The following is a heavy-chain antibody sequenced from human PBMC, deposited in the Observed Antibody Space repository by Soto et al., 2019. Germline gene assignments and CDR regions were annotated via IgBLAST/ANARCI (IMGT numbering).Heavy chain of an antibody. Sequence: VGSLRLSCAASGFIFTSYSLIWVRQAPGKGLEWVSSISSRSTYIYHADSVKGRFTISRDSAKSSLYLQMDSLRAEDTAVYYCVRDRRGLVLDYWGQGTLVTVSS. D-gene: IGHD2-8*02. J-gene: IGHJ4*02. V-gene: IGHV3-21*01. CDR3: VRDRRGLVLDY. CDR2: ISSRSTYI. CDR1: GFIFTSYS.